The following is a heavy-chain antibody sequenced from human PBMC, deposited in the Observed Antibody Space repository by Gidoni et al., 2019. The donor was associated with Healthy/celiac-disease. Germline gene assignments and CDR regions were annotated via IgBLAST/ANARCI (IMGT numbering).Heavy chain of an antibody. J-gene: IGHJ4*02. CDR1: GGSISSSSYY. V-gene: IGHV4-39*01. CDR3: ARKGVAAADY. Sequence: QLQLQESGPGLVKPSETLSLTCPVSGGSISSSSYYWGWIRQPPGKGLEWIGSIYYSGSTYYNPSLKSRVTISVDTSKNQFSLKLSSVTAADTAVYYCARKGVAAADYWGQGTLVTVSS. CDR2: IYYSGST. D-gene: IGHD6-13*01.